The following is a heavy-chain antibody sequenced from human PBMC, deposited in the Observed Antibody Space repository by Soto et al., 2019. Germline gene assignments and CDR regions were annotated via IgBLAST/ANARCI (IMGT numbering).Heavy chain of an antibody. Sequence: SVKVSCKASGGTFSSYAISWVRQAPGQGLEWMGGIIPIFGTANYAQKFQGRVTITADESTSTAYMELSSLRSEDTAVYYCARGTYYDSSGYYYPYYYYGMDVWGQGTTVTVSS. J-gene: IGHJ6*02. CDR2: IIPIFGTA. CDR1: GGTFSSYA. D-gene: IGHD3-22*01. CDR3: ARGTYYDSSGYYYPYYYYGMDV. V-gene: IGHV1-69*13.